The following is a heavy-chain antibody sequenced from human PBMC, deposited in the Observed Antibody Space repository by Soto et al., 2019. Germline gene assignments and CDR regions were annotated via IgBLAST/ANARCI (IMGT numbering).Heavy chain of an antibody. D-gene: IGHD5-18*01. CDR1: GGTFISDA. CDR2: IIPNFGTT. V-gene: IGHV1-69*13. Sequence: SVQVSFKASGGTFISDAIDWVRQAPGQGLEWMGGIIPNFGTTNYAQKFQGRATITADESTSTVYMELSSLRSEDTAVYYCARDPVDTSMLTGYYGMDVWGQGTTVTVSS. J-gene: IGHJ6*02. CDR3: ARDPVDTSMLTGYYGMDV.